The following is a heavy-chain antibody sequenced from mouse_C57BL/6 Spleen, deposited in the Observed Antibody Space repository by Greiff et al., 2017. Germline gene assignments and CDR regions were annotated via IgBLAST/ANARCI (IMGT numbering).Heavy chain of an antibody. Sequence: VQRVESGPGLVAPSQSLSITCTVSGFSLTSYGVHWVRQPPGKGLEWLVVIWRDGSTTYNSAPKSRLSIRKKNSKSQVFLKMNSRQTDDTAMYCCARPCSNDDYAMDYWGQGTSVTVSS. CDR3: ARPCSNDDYAMDY. J-gene: IGHJ4*01. V-gene: IGHV2-6*03. CDR2: IWRDGST. D-gene: IGHD2-12*01. CDR1: GFSLTSYG.